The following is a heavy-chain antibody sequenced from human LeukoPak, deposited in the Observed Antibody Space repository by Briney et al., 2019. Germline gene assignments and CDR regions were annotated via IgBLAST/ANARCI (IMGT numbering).Heavy chain of an antibody. CDR3: ARGLGSGWYSGFDY. D-gene: IGHD6-19*01. CDR1: GGTFSSYA. Sequence: SVKVSCKASGGTFSSYAISWVRQAPGQGLEWMGGIIPIFGTANYAQKFQGRVTITADESTSTAYMELSGLRSEDTAVYYCARGLGSGWYSGFDYWGQGTLVTVSS. CDR2: IIPIFGTA. J-gene: IGHJ4*02. V-gene: IGHV1-69*13.